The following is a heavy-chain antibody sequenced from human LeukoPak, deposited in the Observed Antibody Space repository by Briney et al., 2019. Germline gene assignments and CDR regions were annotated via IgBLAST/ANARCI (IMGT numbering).Heavy chain of an antibody. J-gene: IGHJ5*02. V-gene: IGHV3-21*04. CDR2: ISSSSSYI. D-gene: IGHD6-13*01. CDR1: GFTFSSYS. CDR3: AKEGSSWSYNWFDP. Sequence: GGSLRLSCAASGFTFSSYSMNWVRQAPGRGLEWVSSISSSSSYIYYADSVKGRFTISRDNSKNTLYLQMNSLRAEDTAVYYCAKEGSSWSYNWFDPWGQGTLVTVSS.